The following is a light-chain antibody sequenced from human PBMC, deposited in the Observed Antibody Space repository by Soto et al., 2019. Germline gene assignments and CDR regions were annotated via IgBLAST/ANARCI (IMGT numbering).Light chain of an antibody. CDR2: AAS. CDR3: QQSFSSPYT. J-gene: IGKJ2*01. CDR1: QTIITY. Sequence: DIQMTQSPSSLSASVGDRVTLTCRASQTIITYLNWYQQKPGKAPKLLIYAASNLQSGVPSRFSGSGSATDFTLTISSLQPEDFATYYCQQSFSSPYTFGQGTKLE. V-gene: IGKV1-39*01.